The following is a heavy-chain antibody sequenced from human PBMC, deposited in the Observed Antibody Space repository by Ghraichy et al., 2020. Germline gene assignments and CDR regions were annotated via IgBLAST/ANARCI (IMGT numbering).Heavy chain of an antibody. CDR1: GFTFSTYW. CDR2: VNPDGVEK. CDR3: ARSNWNLYDL. Sequence: GVLRLSCVASGFTFSTYWMTWIRQIPGKGPEWVANVNPDGVEKNYVDSVKGRFTISRDNAKNSLYLQIESLRAKDTAIFYCARSNWNLYDLWGQGTLVSVSS. V-gene: IGHV3-7*01. D-gene: IGHD1-1*01. J-gene: IGHJ5*02.